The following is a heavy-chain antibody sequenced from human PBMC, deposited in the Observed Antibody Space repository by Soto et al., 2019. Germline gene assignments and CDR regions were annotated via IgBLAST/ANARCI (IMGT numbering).Heavy chain of an antibody. D-gene: IGHD1-26*01. CDR2: TFYRSKWYN. Sequence: PSQTLSLTCVISGESFSSNSAAWSWIRQSPSRGLEWLGRTFYRSKWYNDYAVSVKGRITINPDTSKNQFSLQLNSVTPEDTAVYYCAKEGGNHYYYYAMDVWGQGTTVTVSS. CDR3: AKEGGNHYYYYAMDV. V-gene: IGHV6-1*01. CDR1: GESFSSNSAA. J-gene: IGHJ6*02.